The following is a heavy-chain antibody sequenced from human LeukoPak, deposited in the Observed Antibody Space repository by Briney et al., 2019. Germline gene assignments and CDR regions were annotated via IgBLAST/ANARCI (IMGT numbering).Heavy chain of an antibody. CDR2: ISSSGSTI. V-gene: IGHV3-48*03. J-gene: IGHJ4*02. CDR1: GFTFSSYE. CDR3: ARDHLPTYFYEEDDY. D-gene: IGHD3-22*01. Sequence: PGGSLRLSCAASGFTFSSYEMNWVRQAPGKGLEWVSYISSSGSTIYYADSVKGRLTISRDNTKNSLYLQMNSLRAEDTAVYYCARDHLPTYFYEEDDYWGQGTLVTVSS.